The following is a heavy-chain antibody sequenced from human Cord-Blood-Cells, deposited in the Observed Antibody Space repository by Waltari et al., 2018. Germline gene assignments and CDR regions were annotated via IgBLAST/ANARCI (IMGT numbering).Heavy chain of an antibody. J-gene: IGHJ4*02. Sequence: QVQLVESGGGVVQPGRSLRLSCAASGFTFSSYGMHWVRQAPGKGLEWVAVISYDGSNKDYADSVKGRFTISRDNSKNTLYLQMNSLRAEDTAVYYCAKEGDIAVDGFHYFDYWGQGTLVTVSS. CDR3: AKEGDIAVDGFHYFDY. CDR1: GFTFSSYG. D-gene: IGHD6-19*01. CDR2: ISYDGSNK. V-gene: IGHV3-30*18.